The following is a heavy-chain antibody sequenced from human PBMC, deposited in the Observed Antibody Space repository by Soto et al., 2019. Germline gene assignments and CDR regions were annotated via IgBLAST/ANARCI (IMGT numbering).Heavy chain of an antibody. Sequence: PSETLSLTCTVSGYSISTGYYWSWIRQPPGKGLEWIGYIYYIGSTNYNPSLKSRVTISVDTSKNQFSLKLSSVTAADTAVYYCARGLRRPLLNWFDPWGQGTLVTVSS. J-gene: IGHJ5*02. CDR2: IYYIGST. D-gene: IGHD2-15*01. CDR3: ARGLRRPLLNWFDP. CDR1: GYSISTGYY. V-gene: IGHV4-61*01.